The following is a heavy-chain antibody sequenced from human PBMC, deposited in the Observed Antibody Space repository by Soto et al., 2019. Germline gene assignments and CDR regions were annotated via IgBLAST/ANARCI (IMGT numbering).Heavy chain of an antibody. J-gene: IGHJ5*02. CDR3: ARGGRQQLIRTYWFDP. CDR2: TNDSGGA. D-gene: IGHD6-13*01. Sequence: ETLSLTWAVYGGSFNRYYWTWFRQPPGKGLEWIGETNDSGGANYNPSLKSQVTISVDTSKNQFSLNLSSVTAADTAAYYCARGGRQQLIRTYWFDPWGQGTLVTVSS. CDR1: GGSFNRYY. V-gene: IGHV4-34*01.